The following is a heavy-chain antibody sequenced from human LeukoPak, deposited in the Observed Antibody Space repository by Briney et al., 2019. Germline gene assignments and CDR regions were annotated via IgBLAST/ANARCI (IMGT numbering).Heavy chain of an antibody. CDR3: ARRRPAVVVPVMSSWGTKYSSSWYSPGDY. J-gene: IGHJ4*02. D-gene: IGHD6-13*01. Sequence: PGGSLRLSCAASGFTFSDYYMSWIRQAPGKGLEWVSYISSSGSTIYYADSVKGRFTISRDNAKNSLYLQMNSLRAEDTAVYYCARRRPAVVVPVMSSWGTKYSSSWYSPGDYWGQGTLVTVSS. CDR1: GFTFSDYY. CDR2: ISSSGSTI. V-gene: IGHV3-11*04.